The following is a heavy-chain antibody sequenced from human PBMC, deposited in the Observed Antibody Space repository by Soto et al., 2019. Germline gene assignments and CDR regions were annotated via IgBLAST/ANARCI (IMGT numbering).Heavy chain of an antibody. CDR3: ARDLYQGYYSGMDV. CDR1: GGSISSGDYY. J-gene: IGHJ6*02. CDR2: IYYSGST. Sequence: SETRSLTCTVSGGSISSGDYYWSWIRQPPGKALEWIGYIYYSGSTYYNPSLKSRVTISVDTSKNQFSLKLSSVTAADTAVYYCARDLYQGYYSGMDVWGQGTTVTVSS. V-gene: IGHV4-30-4*01. D-gene: IGHD3-16*02.